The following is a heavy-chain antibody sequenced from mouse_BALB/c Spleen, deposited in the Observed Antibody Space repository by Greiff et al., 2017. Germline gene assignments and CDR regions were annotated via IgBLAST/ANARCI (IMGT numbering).Heavy chain of an antibody. Sequence: EVQLVESGGGLVQPGGSLRLSCATSGFTFTDYYMSWVRQPPGKALEWLGFIRNKANGYTTEYSASVKGRFTISRDNSQSILYLQMNTLRAEDSATYYCARDMGGPFAYWGQGTLVTVSA. CDR1: GFTFTDYY. CDR3: ARDMGGPFAY. V-gene: IGHV7-3*02. J-gene: IGHJ3*01. CDR2: IRNKANGYTT.